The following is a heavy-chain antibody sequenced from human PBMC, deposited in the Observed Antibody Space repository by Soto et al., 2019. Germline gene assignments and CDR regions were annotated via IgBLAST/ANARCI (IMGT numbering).Heavy chain of an antibody. CDR1: GFTFSSCS. Sequence: AGGSLRLSCASSGFTFSSCSMNWVRQAPGKGLEWVSFISGSGDTKYYADSVKGRFTISRDNAKNSLYLQMNSLRAEDTAVYFCARDLPEYSRSSAAFDIWGQGTMVTVSS. CDR2: ISGSGDTK. D-gene: IGHD6-6*01. CDR3: ARDLPEYSRSSAAFDI. V-gene: IGHV3-48*01. J-gene: IGHJ3*02.